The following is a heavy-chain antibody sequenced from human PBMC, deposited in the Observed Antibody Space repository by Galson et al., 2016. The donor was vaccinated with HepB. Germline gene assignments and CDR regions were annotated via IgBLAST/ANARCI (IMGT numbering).Heavy chain of an antibody. CDR3: ARDWVSFESSGHYPRLFDY. V-gene: IGHV3-48*04. CDR2: ISSSGTTI. CDR1: GFTFSSYP. Sequence: SLRLSCAASGFTFSSYPINWVRQAPGKGLEWVSYISSSGTTIYYGDSVKGRFTISRDNAKNSLFLQMNSLRAEDTALYYCARDWVSFESSGHYPRLFDYWGQGTLVTVSP. D-gene: IGHD3-22*01. J-gene: IGHJ4*02.